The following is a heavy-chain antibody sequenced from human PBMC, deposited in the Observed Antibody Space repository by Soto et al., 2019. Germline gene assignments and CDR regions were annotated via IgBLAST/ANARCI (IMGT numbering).Heavy chain of an antibody. CDR3: ASRTKQLLWFGELVY. Sequence: GPSVKVSCKASGCTFSIYAISWVRQAPGQGLEWMGGIIPIFGTANYAQKFQGRVTITADESTSTAYMELSSLRSEDTAVYYCASRTKQLLWFGELVYWGQGTLVTVSS. V-gene: IGHV1-69*13. CDR2: IIPIFGTA. D-gene: IGHD3-10*01. CDR1: GCTFSIYA. J-gene: IGHJ4*02.